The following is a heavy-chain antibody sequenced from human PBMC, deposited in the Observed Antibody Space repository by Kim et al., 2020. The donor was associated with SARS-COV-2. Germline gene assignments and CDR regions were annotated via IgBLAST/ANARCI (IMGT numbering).Heavy chain of an antibody. J-gene: IGHJ4*02. V-gene: IGHV3-23*01. Sequence: AESVNGRFTISRDKSKNTLYLQMSSLRAEDTAVYYCAKDLVIQPNGGFDYWGQGTLVTVSS. D-gene: IGHD5-18*01. CDR3: AKDLVIQPNGGFDY.